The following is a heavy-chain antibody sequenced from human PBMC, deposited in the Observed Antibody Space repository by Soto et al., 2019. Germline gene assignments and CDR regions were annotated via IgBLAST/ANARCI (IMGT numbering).Heavy chain of an antibody. Sequence: PSVKVSCKASGYTFTSYAMHWVRQAPGQRLEWMGWINAGNGNTKYSQKFQGRVTITRDTSASTAYMELSSLRPEDTAVYYCARDLLRTRYCSSTSCYTGFDPWGQGTLVTVSS. D-gene: IGHD2-2*02. CDR1: GYTFTSYA. CDR2: INAGNGNT. CDR3: ARDLLRTRYCSSTSCYTGFDP. V-gene: IGHV1-3*01. J-gene: IGHJ5*02.